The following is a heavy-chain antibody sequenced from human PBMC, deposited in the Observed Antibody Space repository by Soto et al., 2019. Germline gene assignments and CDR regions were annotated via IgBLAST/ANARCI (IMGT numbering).Heavy chain of an antibody. CDR1: GGSISSYY. CDR2: IYYSGST. D-gene: IGHD2-15*01. Sequence: SETLSLTCTVSGGSISSYYWSWIRQPPGKGLEWIGYIYYSGSTNYNPSLKGRVTISVDTSKNQFSLKLSSVTAADTAVYYCARVEGYCSGGSCYPLGNFDYWGQGTLVTVSS. J-gene: IGHJ4*02. V-gene: IGHV4-59*01. CDR3: ARVEGYCSGGSCYPLGNFDY.